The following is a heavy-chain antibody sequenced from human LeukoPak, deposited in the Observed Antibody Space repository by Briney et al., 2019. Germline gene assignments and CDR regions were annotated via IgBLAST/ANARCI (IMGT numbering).Heavy chain of an antibody. CDR3: ARSFYCSSTSCWGRLDAFDI. CDR2: IYSGGNT. V-gene: IGHV3-53*01. Sequence: GGSLRLSCAASGLTVSSNYMSWVRQAPGQGLEWVSVIYSGGNTYYADSVRGRFTISRDSSKNTLYLQMNSLRAEDTAVYYCARSFYCSSTSCWGRLDAFDIWGQGTMVTVSS. J-gene: IGHJ3*02. D-gene: IGHD2-2*01. CDR1: GLTVSSNY.